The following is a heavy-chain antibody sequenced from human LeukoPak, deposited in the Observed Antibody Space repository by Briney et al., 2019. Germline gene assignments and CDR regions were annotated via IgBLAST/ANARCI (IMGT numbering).Heavy chain of an antibody. J-gene: IGHJ4*02. CDR3: ARGGATMIVVVHPGIFDY. V-gene: IGHV4-59*12. CDR1: GGSMSPYH. CDR2: IYYSGST. D-gene: IGHD3-22*01. Sequence: SETLSLTCTVSGGSMSPYHWGWIRQPPGKGLEWTGYIYYSGSTNYNPSLKSRVTISVDTSKNQFSLKLSSVTAADTAVYYCARGGATMIVVVHPGIFDYWGQGTLVTVSS.